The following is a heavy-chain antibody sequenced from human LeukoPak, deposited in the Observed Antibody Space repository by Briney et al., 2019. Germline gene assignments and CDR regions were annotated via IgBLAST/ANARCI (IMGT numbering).Heavy chain of an antibody. CDR2: INPNSGGT. CDR1: GYTFTGYY. J-gene: IGHJ6*03. V-gene: IGHV1-2*02. CDR3: ARDYGSGSSYYMDV. D-gene: IGHD3-10*01. Sequence: GASVKVSCKASGYTFTGYYMHWVRQAPGQGLEWMGWINPNSGGTNYAQKFQGRVTMTRDTSISTAYMELSRLRSEDTAVYYCARDYGSGSSYYMDVWGKGTTVTVSS.